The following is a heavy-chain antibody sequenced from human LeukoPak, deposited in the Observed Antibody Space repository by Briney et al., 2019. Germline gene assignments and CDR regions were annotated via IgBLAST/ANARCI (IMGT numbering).Heavy chain of an antibody. CDR3: ARGTSASLLLWFGELDY. Sequence: PGGSLRLSCAAPGFTFSSYWMSWVRQAPGKGLEWVANIKQDGSEKYYVDSVKGRFTISRDNAKNSLYLQMNSLRAEDTAVYYCARGTSASLLLWFGELDYWGQGTLVTVSS. D-gene: IGHD3-10*01. V-gene: IGHV3-7*03. CDR2: IKQDGSEK. CDR1: GFTFSSYW. J-gene: IGHJ4*02.